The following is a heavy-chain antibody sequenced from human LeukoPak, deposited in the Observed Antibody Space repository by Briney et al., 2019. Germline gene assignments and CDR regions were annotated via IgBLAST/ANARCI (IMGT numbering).Heavy chain of an antibody. CDR2: ISGNGGST. Sequence: GGSLRLSCSASGFTFNSFAIHWVRQAPGQALEYVSVISGNGGSTYYADSVKGRFTISRDNSKNTLYLQMSSLRAEDTAVYYCVIAYYYDSSGYDYWGQGTLVTVSS. CDR3: VIAYYYDSSGYDY. J-gene: IGHJ4*02. V-gene: IGHV3-64D*06. CDR1: GFTFNSFA. D-gene: IGHD3-22*01.